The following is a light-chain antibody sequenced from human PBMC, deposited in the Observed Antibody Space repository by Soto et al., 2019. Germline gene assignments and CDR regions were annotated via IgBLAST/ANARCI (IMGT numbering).Light chain of an antibody. CDR1: QTVSRN. CDR2: DIS. Sequence: VAMTQSPATLSVSPGERATLSCRASQTVSRNLAWYQQRPGQAPRLLIYDISNRATGVPARLSGSGSETEFTLTIRSLTSEDSAVYFCQQYNNWPSFGHGTRLEIK. CDR3: QQYNNWPS. V-gene: IGKV3-15*01. J-gene: IGKJ5*01.